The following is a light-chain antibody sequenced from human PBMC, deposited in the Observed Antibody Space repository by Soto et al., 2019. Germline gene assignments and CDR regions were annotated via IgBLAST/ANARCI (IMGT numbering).Light chain of an antibody. CDR1: QDISNY. CDR2: DAS. J-gene: IGKJ3*01. CDR3: QQYDK. Sequence: DIQMTQSPSSLSASVGDRVTITCQASQDISNYLNWYQHKPGKXPKLLIYDASNLETGVPSRFSGSGSGTDFTFTISSLQHEDIATYYCQQYDKIGPGTKVDIK. V-gene: IGKV1-33*01.